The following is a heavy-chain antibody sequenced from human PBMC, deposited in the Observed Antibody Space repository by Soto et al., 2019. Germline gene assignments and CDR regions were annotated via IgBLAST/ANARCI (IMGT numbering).Heavy chain of an antibody. Sequence: GASVKVSCKASGYTFTSYAMHWVRQAPGQRLEWMGWINAGNGNTKYSQKFQGRVTITRDTTARTAYMELSSLRSEDTDVYYCARGLRMLVVVQTDAPDKYYLDSWGLGTLVTVSS. CDR3: ARGLRMLVVVQTDAPDKYYLDS. V-gene: IGHV1-3*01. CDR1: GYTFTSYA. D-gene: IGHD2-8*02. CDR2: INAGNGNT. J-gene: IGHJ4*02.